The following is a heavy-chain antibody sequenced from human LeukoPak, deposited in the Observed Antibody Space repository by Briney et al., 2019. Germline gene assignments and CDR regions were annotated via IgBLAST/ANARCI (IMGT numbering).Heavy chain of an antibody. CDR2: ISGSGSGGST. D-gene: IGHD1-26*01. V-gene: IGHV3-23*01. CDR3: VRNVGYGMDV. J-gene: IGHJ6*02. Sequence: GESLKISCAASGFTFRDYGMSWVRQAPGKGLEWVSGISGSGSGGSTYYVDSVKGRFTISRDNVKNTLYLQMNSLRAEDTAVYYCVRNVGYGMDVWGQETTVTVSS. CDR1: GFTFRDYG.